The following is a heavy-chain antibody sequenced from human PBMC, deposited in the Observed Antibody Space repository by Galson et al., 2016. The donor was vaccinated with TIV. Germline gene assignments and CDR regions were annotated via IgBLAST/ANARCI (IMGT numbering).Heavy chain of an antibody. V-gene: IGHV3-23*01. Sequence: SLRLSCAASGFTFSNYAMHWVRQAPGKGLEWVSGISGSGGITYFADSVKGRFTISRDNSMNTLYLQLNSLRAEDPAVYYCAKRRNYGGDSFENWGQGTMVTVSS. J-gene: IGHJ3*02. CDR3: AKRRNYGGDSFEN. CDR1: GFTFSNYA. D-gene: IGHD4-23*01. CDR2: ISGSGGIT.